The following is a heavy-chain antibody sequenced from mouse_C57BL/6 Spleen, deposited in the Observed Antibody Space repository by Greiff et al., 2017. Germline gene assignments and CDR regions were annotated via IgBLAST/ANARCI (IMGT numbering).Heavy chain of an antibody. CDR3: ARWDYGSSYEDYFDY. D-gene: IGHD1-1*01. Sequence: QVQLQQPGAELVKPGASVKLSCKASGYTFTSYWMHWVKQRPGRGLEWIGRIDPNSGGTKYNEKFKSKATLTVDKPSSTAYMQLSSLTSEDAAVYYWARWDYGSSYEDYFDYWGQGTTLTVSS. CDR2: IDPNSGGT. CDR1: GYTFTSYW. J-gene: IGHJ2*01. V-gene: IGHV1-72*01.